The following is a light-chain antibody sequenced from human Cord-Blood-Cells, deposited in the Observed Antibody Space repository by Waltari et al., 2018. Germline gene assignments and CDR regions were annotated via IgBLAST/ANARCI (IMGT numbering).Light chain of an antibody. CDR1: QGVSSY. V-gene: IGKV3-11*01. Sequence: EIVLTQSPATLSLSPGERAPLSCRSSQGVSSYLARYQQKPGQAPRLLIYDASNRATGIPARFSGSGSGTDFTLTISSLEPEDFAVYYCQQRSNWSWTFGQGTKVEIK. CDR2: DAS. CDR3: QQRSNWSWT. J-gene: IGKJ1*01.